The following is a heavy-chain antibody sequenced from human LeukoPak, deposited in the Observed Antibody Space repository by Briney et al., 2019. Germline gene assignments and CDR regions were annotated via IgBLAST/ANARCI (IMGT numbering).Heavy chain of an antibody. CDR1: GGSTSSYY. CDR2: IYYSGST. CDR3: ASLTGYYFDY. Sequence: PSETLSLTCTVSGGSTSSYYWSWIRQPPGKGLEWIGYIYYSGSTNYNPSLKSRVTISVDTSKNQFSLKLSSVTAADTAVYYCASLTGYYFDYWGQGTLVTVSS. D-gene: IGHD3-10*01. V-gene: IGHV4-59*01. J-gene: IGHJ4*02.